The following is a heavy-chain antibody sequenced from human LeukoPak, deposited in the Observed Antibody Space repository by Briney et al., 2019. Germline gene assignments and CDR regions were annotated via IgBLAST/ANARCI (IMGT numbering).Heavy chain of an antibody. Sequence: GASVKVSCKVSGYTLTELSMHWVRQAPGKGLEWMGGFDPEDGETIYAQKFQGRVTMTEDTSTDTAYMELSSLRSEDTAVYYCARDPREDYVWGSYRYYYYMDVWGKGTTVTVSS. CDR2: FDPEDGET. D-gene: IGHD3-16*02. CDR3: ARDPREDYVWGSYRYYYYMDV. J-gene: IGHJ6*03. CDR1: GYTLTELS. V-gene: IGHV1-24*01.